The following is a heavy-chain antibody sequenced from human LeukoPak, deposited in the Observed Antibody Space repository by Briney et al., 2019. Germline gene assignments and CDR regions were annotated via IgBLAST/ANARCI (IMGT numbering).Heavy chain of an antibody. D-gene: IGHD3-10*01. V-gene: IGHV4-59*01. CDR3: AREARDYFDY. Sequence: SETLSLTCTVTGGSISSYYGSWIRQPPGKGLEWIGYIYYSGSTNYNPSLKSRVTISVDTSKNQFSLKLSSVTAADTAVYYCAREARDYFDYWGQGTLVTVSS. CDR2: IYYSGST. J-gene: IGHJ4*02. CDR1: GGSISSYY.